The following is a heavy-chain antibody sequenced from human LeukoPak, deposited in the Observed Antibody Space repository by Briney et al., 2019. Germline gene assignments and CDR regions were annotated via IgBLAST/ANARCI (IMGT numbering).Heavy chain of an antibody. D-gene: IGHD3-22*01. V-gene: IGHV1-2*02. CDR3: ARSLEDYYDSSDYDRVSFDI. CDR1: GYTFTGYY. Sequence: ASVKVSCKASGYTFTGYYMHWVRQAPGQGLEWMGWVNPNSGGTNYAQKFQGRVTMTRDTSISTAYMELSRLRSDDTAVYYCARSLEDYYDSSDYDRVSFDIWGQGTMVTVSS. CDR2: VNPNSGGT. J-gene: IGHJ3*02.